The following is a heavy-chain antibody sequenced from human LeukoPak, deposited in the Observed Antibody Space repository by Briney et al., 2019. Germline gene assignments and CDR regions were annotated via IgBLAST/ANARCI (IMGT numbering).Heavy chain of an antibody. CDR2: LNSDGSST. J-gene: IGHJ4*02. Sequence: GGSLRLSCAASGFTFSAYWMHWVRQVPEKGLVWVSRLNSDGSSTSYADSVKGRFTISRDNAKNTLYLQMNSLRADDTAVYYCARAGTRFAGGSSCPDYWGQGTLVTVSS. D-gene: IGHD6-13*01. V-gene: IGHV3-74*01. CDR3: ARAGTRFAGGSSCPDY. CDR1: GFTFSAYW.